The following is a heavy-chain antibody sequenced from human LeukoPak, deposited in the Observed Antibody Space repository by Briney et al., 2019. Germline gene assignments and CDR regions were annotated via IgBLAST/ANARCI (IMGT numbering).Heavy chain of an antibody. D-gene: IGHD3-10*01. CDR1: GFTFSSYG. V-gene: IGHV3-NL1*01. Sequence: GGSLRLSCAASGFTFSSYGMHWVRQAPGKGLEWVSAIYSGGSTYYADSVKGRFTISRDNSKNTLYLQMNSLRAEDTAVYYCAKDQVLLWFGEFYGMDVWGQGTTVTVSS. CDR2: IYSGGST. CDR3: AKDQVLLWFGEFYGMDV. J-gene: IGHJ6*02.